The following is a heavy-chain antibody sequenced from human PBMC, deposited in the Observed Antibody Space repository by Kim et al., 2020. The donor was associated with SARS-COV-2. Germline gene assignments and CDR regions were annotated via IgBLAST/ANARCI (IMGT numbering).Heavy chain of an antibody. CDR2: INHSGST. V-gene: IGHV4-34*01. D-gene: IGHD2-2*02. CDR1: GGSFSGYY. Sequence: SETLSLTCAVYGGSFSGYYWSWIRQPPGKGLEWIGEINHSGSTNYNPSLKSRVTISVDTSKNQFSLKLSSVTAADTAVYYCARGWQCSSTSCYTRQYYYYYYGLDVWGQGTTVTVSS. CDR3: ARGWQCSSTSCYTRQYYYYYYGLDV. J-gene: IGHJ6*02.